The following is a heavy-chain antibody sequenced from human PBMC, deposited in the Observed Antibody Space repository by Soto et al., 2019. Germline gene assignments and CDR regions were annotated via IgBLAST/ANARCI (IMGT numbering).Heavy chain of an antibody. CDR1: GGSISSYY. CDR3: ARDMGWELLRGYYYYYGMDV. Sequence: QVQLQESGPGLVKPSETLSLTCTVSGGSISSYYWSWIRQPPGKGLEWIGYIYYSGSTNYNPSLKTLATISVDTAKNQFSRKLSSVTAADTAVYYCARDMGWELLRGYYYYYGMDVWGQGTTVTVSS. D-gene: IGHD1-26*01. J-gene: IGHJ6*02. CDR2: IYYSGST. V-gene: IGHV4-59*01.